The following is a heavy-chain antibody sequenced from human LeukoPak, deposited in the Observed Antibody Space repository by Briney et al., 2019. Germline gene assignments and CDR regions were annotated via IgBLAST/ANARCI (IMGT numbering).Heavy chain of an antibody. Sequence: PGGSLRLSCAAPGFNFDDYATHWVRQAPGKGLEWVSLISGDGGSTFYADSVRGRFTISRDNSKNSLYLQMSSLRSEDTALYFCARESDSSGWYDYWGQGTLVTVSS. D-gene: IGHD6-19*01. CDR2: ISGDGGST. J-gene: IGHJ4*02. CDR1: GFNFDDYA. CDR3: ARESDSSGWYDY. V-gene: IGHV3-43*02.